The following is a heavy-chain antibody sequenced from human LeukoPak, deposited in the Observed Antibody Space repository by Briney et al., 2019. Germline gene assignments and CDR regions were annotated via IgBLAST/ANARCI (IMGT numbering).Heavy chain of an antibody. CDR2: ISGSANNT. Sequence: PGGSLRLSCAASGFTFSSYAMTWVRQAPGKGLEWVSVISGSANNTYSAGSVEGRFTISRDNSKNTLYLQMNSLRAEDTAVYYCSKNGGGVYGRLDSWGQGTLVTVSS. D-gene: IGHD2-8*01. CDR1: GFTFSSYA. V-gene: IGHV3-23*01. CDR3: SKNGGGVYGRLDS. J-gene: IGHJ5*01.